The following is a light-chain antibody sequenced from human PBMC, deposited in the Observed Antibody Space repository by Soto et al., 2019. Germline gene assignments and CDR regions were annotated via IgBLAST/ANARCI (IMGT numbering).Light chain of an antibody. J-gene: IGKJ1*01. V-gene: IGKV3-15*01. CDR2: GAS. CDR3: QQYDNWPWT. Sequence: EIVLTQSPGTLSLSPGERATLSCRVSQSVSSRDLAWYQQKPGQAPRLLIYGASTRAPGFPARFSGSGSGTDFTLTISSLQSEDFAVYYCQQYDNWPWTFGQGTKVEIK. CDR1: QSVSSRD.